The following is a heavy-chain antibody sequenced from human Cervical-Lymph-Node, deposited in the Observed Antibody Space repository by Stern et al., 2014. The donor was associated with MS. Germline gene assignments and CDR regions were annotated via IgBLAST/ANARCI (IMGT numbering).Heavy chain of an antibody. CDR3: GGSCYLPDY. V-gene: IGHV3-33*01. Sequence: QVQLVESGGGVVQPGRSLRLSCAASGFTFSSYGMHWVRQAPGKGLEWVAVIWYDGSNKYYADSVKGRFTISRDNSKNTLYLQMNSLRAEDTAVYCSGGSCYLPDYWGQGTLVTVSS. CDR2: IWYDGSNK. CDR1: GFTFSSYG. D-gene: IGHD2-15*01. J-gene: IGHJ4*02.